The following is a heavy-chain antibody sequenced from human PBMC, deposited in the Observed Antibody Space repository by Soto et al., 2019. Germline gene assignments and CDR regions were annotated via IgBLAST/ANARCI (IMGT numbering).Heavy chain of an antibody. CDR2: ISAYNGNT. Sequence: GASVKVSCKASGYTFTSYGISWVRQAPGQGLEWMGWISAYNGNTNYAQKLQGRVTMTTDTSTSTAYMELRSLRSDDTAVYYCAREIQNDIRPEGMNVWGQGTTVTVSS. J-gene: IGHJ6*02. CDR3: AREIQNDIRPEGMNV. D-gene: IGHD2-8*01. V-gene: IGHV1-18*04. CDR1: GYTFTSYG.